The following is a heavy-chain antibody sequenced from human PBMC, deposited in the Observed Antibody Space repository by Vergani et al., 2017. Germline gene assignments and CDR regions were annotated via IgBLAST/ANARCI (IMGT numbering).Heavy chain of an antibody. Sequence: QVQLQESGPGLVKPSQTLSLTCTVSGGSISSGSYYWSWIRQPAGKGLEWIGRIYTSGSTNYNPSLKSRVTMSVDTSKNQFSLKRSLVTAADTAVYYCARETYQQLETYYYYYYMDVWGKGTTVTVSS. V-gene: IGHV4-61*02. CDR3: ARETYQQLETYYYYYYMDV. CDR1: GGSISSGSYY. J-gene: IGHJ6*03. CDR2: IYTSGST. D-gene: IGHD6-13*01.